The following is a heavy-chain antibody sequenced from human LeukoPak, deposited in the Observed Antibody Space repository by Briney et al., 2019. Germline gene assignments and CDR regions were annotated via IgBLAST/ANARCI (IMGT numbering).Heavy chain of an antibody. Sequence: LGASLQISCNGAAYQFSNYWIAGVRQRPGEDLEWMGIIYPDDSDTRYSPSFQGQVTISADKSISTAYLQWTSLKASDTAIYYCARRDTTYFDYWGQGSLVTVSS. CDR3: ARRDTTYFDY. J-gene: IGHJ4*02. V-gene: IGHV5-51*01. CDR1: AYQFSNYW. D-gene: IGHD1-1*01. CDR2: IYPDDSDT.